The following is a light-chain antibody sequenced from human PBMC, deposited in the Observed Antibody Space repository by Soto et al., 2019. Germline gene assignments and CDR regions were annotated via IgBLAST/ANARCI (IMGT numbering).Light chain of an antibody. Sequence: TQPASVSWSPGQSITISCTGTGSDVGGYDYVSWYQLHPGKAPKLMVFEVSNRPSGVSYRFSGSKSGNTASLTISGLQAEDEADYFCSSYSISTAYLFGTGTKVTVL. CDR3: SSYSISTAYL. V-gene: IGLV2-14*01. J-gene: IGLJ1*01. CDR2: EVS. CDR1: GSDVGGYDY.